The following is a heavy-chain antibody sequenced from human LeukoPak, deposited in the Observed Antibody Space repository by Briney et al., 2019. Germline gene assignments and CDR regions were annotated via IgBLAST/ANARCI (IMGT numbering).Heavy chain of an antibody. CDR2: VSGSGANT. Sequence: GGSLRLSCAVSGFTFTDTYMTWIRQAPGKGLEWLSSVSGSGANTYYADSVKGRFTISRDNSRDRIYLQMNSLRTDDTAVYYCARLQPLVIPAAKLGFDYWGQGTLVTVSS. CDR1: GFTFTDTY. CDR3: ARLQPLVIPAAKLGFDY. J-gene: IGHJ4*02. D-gene: IGHD2-2*01. V-gene: IGHV3-23*01.